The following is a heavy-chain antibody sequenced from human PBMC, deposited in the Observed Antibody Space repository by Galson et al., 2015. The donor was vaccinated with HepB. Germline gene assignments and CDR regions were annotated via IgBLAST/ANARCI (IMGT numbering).Heavy chain of an antibody. Sequence: SLRLSCAASGFTFSSYSMYWVRQAPGKGLEWVSSISSSSSYIYYADSVKGRFTISRDNAKNSLYLQMNSLRAEDTAVYYCATMHYDILTGYYTHLEYWGQGTLVTVSS. CDR2: ISSSSSYI. D-gene: IGHD3-9*01. CDR3: ATMHYDILTGYYTHLEY. V-gene: IGHV3-21*01. CDR1: GFTFSSYS. J-gene: IGHJ4*02.